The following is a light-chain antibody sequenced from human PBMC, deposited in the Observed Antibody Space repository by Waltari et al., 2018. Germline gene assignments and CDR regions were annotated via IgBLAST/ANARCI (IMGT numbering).Light chain of an antibody. CDR3: HQLNSYRA. Sequence: DIQMTQSPSSLSASVGDRVTISCRTSQSISAYLNWYQQKPGTAPKLLIYAASRLQSGVPSRLSGSGSGTDFTLTISSLQPEDFATYYCHQLNSYRAFGPGAKVEIK. V-gene: IGKV1-39*01. CDR1: QSISAY. J-gene: IGKJ3*01. CDR2: AAS.